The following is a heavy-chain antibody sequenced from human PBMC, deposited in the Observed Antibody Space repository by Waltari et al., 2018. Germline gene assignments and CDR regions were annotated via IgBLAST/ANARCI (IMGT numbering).Heavy chain of an antibody. CDR1: GGSFSGYY. J-gene: IGHJ4*02. D-gene: IGHD3-3*01. Sequence: QVQLQQWGAGLLKPSATLSLTCAVYGGSFSGYYWSWIRQPPGKGLEWIGEINHSGSTNYNPSLKSRVTISVDTSKNQFSLKLSSVTAADTAVYYCARGIRFLEWLPPDYWGQGTLVTVSS. CDR2: INHSGST. V-gene: IGHV4-34*01. CDR3: ARGIRFLEWLPPDY.